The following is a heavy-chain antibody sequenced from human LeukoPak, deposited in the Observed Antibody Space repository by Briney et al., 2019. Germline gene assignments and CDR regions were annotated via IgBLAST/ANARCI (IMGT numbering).Heavy chain of an antibody. J-gene: IGHJ5*02. CDR2: IYSGGST. Sequence: PGGSLRLSCAASGFTVSSNYMSWVRQAPGKGLEWVSVIYSGGSTYYADSVKGRFTISRDNSKNTLYLQMNSLRAEDTAVYYCAKEGGLFDSSGYSESWGQGTLVSVSS. V-gene: IGHV3-66*01. D-gene: IGHD3-22*01. CDR3: AKEGGLFDSSGYSES. CDR1: GFTVSSNY.